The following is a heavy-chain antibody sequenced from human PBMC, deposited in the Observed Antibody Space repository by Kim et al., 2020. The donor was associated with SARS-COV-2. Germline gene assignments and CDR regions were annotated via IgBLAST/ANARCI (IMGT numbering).Heavy chain of an antibody. CDR1: GGSISSYY. D-gene: IGHD6-13*01. J-gene: IGHJ6*02. Sequence: SETLSLTCTVSGGSISSYYWSWIRQPPGKGLEWIGYIYYSGSTNYNPSLKSRVTISVDTSKNQFSLKLSSVTAADTAVYYCARGLGIAAAGTNGMYGWGQGTTVTVSS. CDR3: ARGLGIAAAGTNGMYG. CDR2: IYYSGST. V-gene: IGHV4-59*01.